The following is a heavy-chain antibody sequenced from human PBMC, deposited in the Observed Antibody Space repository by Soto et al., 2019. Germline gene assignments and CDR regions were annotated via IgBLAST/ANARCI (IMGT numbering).Heavy chain of an antibody. D-gene: IGHD3-3*01. V-gene: IGHV3-11*06. CDR2: ISSSGGYT. Sequence: QVQLEESGGGLVEPGGSLRLSCAASGFRVSDNYMTWIRQAPGKGLEWVSYISSSGGYTNYADSVKGRFTISKDNAKNSLCLQMDSLRGEDTAVYFCARSTVRRQALSYDFRLDVWGQGTTVTVSS. J-gene: IGHJ6*02. CDR3: ARSTVRRQALSYDFRLDV. CDR1: GFRVSDNY.